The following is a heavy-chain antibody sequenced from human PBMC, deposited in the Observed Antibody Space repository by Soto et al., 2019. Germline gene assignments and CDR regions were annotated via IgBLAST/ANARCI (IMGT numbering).Heavy chain of an antibody. CDR3: ARVSGIYYYGMDV. CDR2: IYYSGST. D-gene: IGHD3-10*01. Sequence: SETLSLTCTVSGCSISSSSYYWGWVPQPPGKGLEWIGSIYYSGSTYYNPSLKSRVTISVDTSKNQFSLKLSSVTAADTAVYYCARVSGIYYYGMDVWGQGTTVTVS. CDR1: GCSISSSSYY. J-gene: IGHJ6*02. V-gene: IGHV4-39*01.